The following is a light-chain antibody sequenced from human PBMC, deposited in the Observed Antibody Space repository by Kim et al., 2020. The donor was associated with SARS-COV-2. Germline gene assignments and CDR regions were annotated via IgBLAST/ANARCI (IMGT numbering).Light chain of an antibody. J-gene: IGKJ2*01. CDR2: GAS. CDR3: QEYNSYPYT. Sequence: SASVGDSIAITWRASQGINNHLAWFQQSPGKAPKSLIFGASRLQSGVPSRVSGSGTDTHFTLTISGLQPEDFATYFCQEYNSYPYTFGQGTKLEI. V-gene: IGKV1-16*01. CDR1: QGINNH.